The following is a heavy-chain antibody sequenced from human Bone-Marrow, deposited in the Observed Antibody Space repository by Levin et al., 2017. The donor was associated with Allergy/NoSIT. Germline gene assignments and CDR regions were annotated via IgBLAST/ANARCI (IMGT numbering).Heavy chain of an antibody. D-gene: IGHD3-22*01. CDR1: RFTFSSYG. CDR2: ISLDGGER. V-gene: IGHV3-30*18. CDR3: AKDLSVRFYDTSGYFSAQDF. J-gene: IGHJ4*02. Sequence: GGSLRLSCAVSRFTFSSYGMHWVRQAPGKGLEWVAYISLDGGERYYADFVKGRFTVSRDNFKNTLFLQMNGLRTDDTAVYYCAKDLSVRFYDTSGYFSAQDFWGQGALVTVSS.